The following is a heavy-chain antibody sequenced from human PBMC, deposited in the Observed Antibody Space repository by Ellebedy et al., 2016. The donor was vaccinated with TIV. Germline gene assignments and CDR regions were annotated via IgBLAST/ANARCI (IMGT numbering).Heavy chain of an antibody. CDR2: ISYDGSNK. D-gene: IGHD1-1*01. CDR3: AKGVEVENAFDI. J-gene: IGHJ3*02. CDR1: GFTFSSYG. Sequence: GGSLRLXXAASGFTFSSYGMHWVRQAPGKGLEWVAVISYDGSNKYYADSVKGRFTISRDNSKNTLYLQMNSLRAEDTAVYYCAKGVEVENAFDIWGQGTMVTVSS. V-gene: IGHV3-30*18.